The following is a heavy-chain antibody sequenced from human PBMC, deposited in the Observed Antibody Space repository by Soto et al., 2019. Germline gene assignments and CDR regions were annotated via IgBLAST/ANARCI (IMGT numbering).Heavy chain of an antibody. Sequence: QVQLVQSGAEVKKPGASVKVSCKASGYTFTSYDINWVRQATGQGLEWMGWMNPNSGNTGYAQKFQGRVTMTWNTSISTAYMELSSLRSEDTAVYYCARLYSSSWPYQGLDVWGQGTTVTVSS. J-gene: IGHJ6*02. D-gene: IGHD6-13*01. V-gene: IGHV1-8*01. CDR1: GYTFTSYD. CDR3: ARLYSSSWPYQGLDV. CDR2: MNPNSGNT.